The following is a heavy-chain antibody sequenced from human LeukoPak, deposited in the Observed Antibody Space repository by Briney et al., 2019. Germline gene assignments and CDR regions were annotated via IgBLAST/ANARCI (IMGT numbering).Heavy chain of an antibody. V-gene: IGHV3-23*01. CDR1: GFTFSSYA. Sequence: GGSLRLSCAASGFTFSSYAMSWVRQAPGKGLEWVSAISGSGGSTYYADSVKGRFTISRGNSKNTLYLQMNSLRAEDTAVYYCAVKGYYYDSSGFKALDYWGQGTLVTVSS. CDR2: ISGSGGST. CDR3: AVKGYYYDSSGFKALDY. D-gene: IGHD3-22*01. J-gene: IGHJ4*02.